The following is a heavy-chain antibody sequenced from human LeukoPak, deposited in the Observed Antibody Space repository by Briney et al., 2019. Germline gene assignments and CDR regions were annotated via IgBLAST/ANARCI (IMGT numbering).Heavy chain of an antibody. CDR2: IYYSGST. CDR1: GGSISSYY. J-gene: IGHJ4*02. Sequence: SETLSLTCTVSGGSISSYYWSWIRQPPGKGLEWIGHIYYSGSTHYNPSLKSRVTISVDTSKNQFSLKLSSVTAADTAVYYCARHVGNSGAGSYLTYFDYWGQGTLVTVSS. CDR3: ARHVGNSGAGSYLTYFDY. V-gene: IGHV4-59*08. D-gene: IGHD3-10*01.